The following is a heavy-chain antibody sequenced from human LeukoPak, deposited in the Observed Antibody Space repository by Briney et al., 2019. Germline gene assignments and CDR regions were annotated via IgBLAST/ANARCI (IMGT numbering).Heavy chain of an antibody. Sequence: GRSLRLSCAASGFTFSNHGMHWVRQAPGKGLEWVAVIWYDGSNKYYADSVKGRFTISRDNAKNSLYLQMNSLRPEDTALYYCAKVEGFWSGYYFYWGQGTLVTVSS. CDR3: AKVEGFWSGYYFY. CDR1: GFTFSNHG. J-gene: IGHJ4*02. CDR2: IWYDGSNK. D-gene: IGHD3-3*01. V-gene: IGHV3-33*03.